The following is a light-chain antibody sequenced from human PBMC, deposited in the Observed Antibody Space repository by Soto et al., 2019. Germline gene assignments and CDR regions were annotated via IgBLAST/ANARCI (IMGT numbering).Light chain of an antibody. CDR3: QVWESFSALVV. V-gene: IGLV3-21*02. CDR1: NIGSKS. Sequence: SYELTQPPSVSVAPGQTAVITCGGTNIGSKSVHWYQQKPGQAPVLVLYDDSARPSGIPERFSGSNSGNTATLTISRVEAGDEADYYCQVWESFSALVVFGGGTKLTV. J-gene: IGLJ2*01. CDR2: DDS.